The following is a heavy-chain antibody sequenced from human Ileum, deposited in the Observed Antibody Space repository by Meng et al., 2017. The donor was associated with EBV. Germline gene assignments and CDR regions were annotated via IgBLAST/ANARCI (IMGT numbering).Heavy chain of an antibody. J-gene: IGHJ4*02. CDR2: IWYDGSNK. CDR3: ARDDCNSGYCLTY. CDR1: GFTFSNYG. V-gene: IGHV3-33*01. Sequence: QVALVESGGGVVQPGRSLRLSLEGSGFTFSNYGFPWVRQAPGKGLEWVALIWYDGSNKYYADSVKGRYTVSRDNSETTLYLQMDSLRAEDTAMYYCARDDCNSGYCLTYWGQGTLVTVSS. D-gene: IGHD2-21*02.